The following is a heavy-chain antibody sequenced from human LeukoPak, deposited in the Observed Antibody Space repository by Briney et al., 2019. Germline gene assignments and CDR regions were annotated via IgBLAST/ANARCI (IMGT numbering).Heavy chain of an antibody. D-gene: IGHD6-19*01. CDR3: VKNDGWFHLAQ. CDR2: IKNDGSET. Sequence: PGGSLRLSCAVSGFNFRDHWMDWVRQAPGMGLQWVGHIKNDGSETYYLDSLKGRFSISRDNTNNALYLQMNSLRVEDTAVYYCVKNDGWFHLAQWGQGTLVTVSS. J-gene: IGHJ4*02. V-gene: IGHV3-7*03. CDR1: GFNFRDHW.